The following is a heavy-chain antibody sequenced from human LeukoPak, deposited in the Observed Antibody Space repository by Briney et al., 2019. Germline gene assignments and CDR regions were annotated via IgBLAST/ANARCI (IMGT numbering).Heavy chain of an antibody. CDR2: INHSGST. CDR1: GGSFSGYY. J-gene: IGHJ4*02. Sequence: PSETLSLTCAVYGGSFSGYYWSWIRQPPGKGLEWIGEINHSGSTNYNPSLKSRVTISVDTSKNQFSLKLSSVTAADTAVYYCAREDIYGDPGYWGQGTLVTVSS. D-gene: IGHD4-17*01. V-gene: IGHV4-34*01. CDR3: AREDIYGDPGY.